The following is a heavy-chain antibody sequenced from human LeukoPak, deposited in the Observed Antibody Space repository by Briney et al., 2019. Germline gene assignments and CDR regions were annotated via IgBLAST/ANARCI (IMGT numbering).Heavy chain of an antibody. J-gene: IGHJ2*01. V-gene: IGHV4-59*01. CDR3: ARCRGYDWYFDL. D-gene: IGHD3-22*01. CDR2: IYYSGST. Sequence: SETLSLTCTVSGGSISSYYWSWIRQPPGKGLEWIGYIYYSGSTNYNPSLTSRVTISVDTSKNQFSLKLSSVTAADSAVYYCARCRGYDWYFDLWGRGTLVTVSS. CDR1: GGSISSYY.